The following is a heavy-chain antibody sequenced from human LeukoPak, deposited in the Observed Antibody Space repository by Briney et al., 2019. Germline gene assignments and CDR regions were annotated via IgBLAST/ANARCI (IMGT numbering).Heavy chain of an antibody. Sequence: SETLSLTCTASGCSISSYYWNWIRQPAGKGLEWIGRIYTSGSTNHNPSLKSRVTMSVDMSKNQFSLRLSSVPAADTAVYYCASEVRCSTTRCYSLFDYWGQGTLVTVSS. CDR1: GCSISSYY. J-gene: IGHJ4*02. D-gene: IGHD2-2*02. CDR2: IYTSGST. V-gene: IGHV4-4*07. CDR3: ASEVRCSTTRCYSLFDY.